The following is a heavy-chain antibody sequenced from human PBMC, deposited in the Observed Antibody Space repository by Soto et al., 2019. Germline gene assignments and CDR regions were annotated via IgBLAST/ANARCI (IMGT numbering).Heavy chain of an antibody. CDR1: GATFGSYA. J-gene: IGHJ6*02. CDR2: IIPILNSP. Sequence: QVQLVQSGAEVKKPGSSVQVSCKASGATFGSYAITWVRRAPGQGLEWLGGIIPILNSPAYAQKFQARVVITAEEMTNTAYMELNSLRCDDTAVYYCAREAPYCTSATCAKFYDMEVWGQGTTVTVAS. V-gene: IGHV1-69*01. D-gene: IGHD2-2*01. CDR3: AREAPYCTSATCAKFYDMEV.